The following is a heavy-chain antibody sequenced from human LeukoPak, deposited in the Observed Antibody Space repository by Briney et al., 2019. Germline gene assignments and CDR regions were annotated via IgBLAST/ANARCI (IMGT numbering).Heavy chain of an antibody. CDR1: GFTFKLYW. Sequence: GGSLRLSCAASGFTFKLYWMHWVRQVPGKRPVWVSRINDDGSDTIYADSVRGRFTISRDDAKNTVYLQMNNLRAEDAAVYYCVRGGPSTWSWGQGTLVTVSS. CDR2: INDDGSDT. J-gene: IGHJ5*02. CDR3: VRGGPSTWS. V-gene: IGHV3-74*01. D-gene: IGHD2-15*01.